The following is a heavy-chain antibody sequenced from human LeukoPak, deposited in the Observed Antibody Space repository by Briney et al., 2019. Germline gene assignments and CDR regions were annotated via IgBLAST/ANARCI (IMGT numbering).Heavy chain of an antibody. CDR2: MKQDGSEK. Sequence: GGPLRLSCTASGFTFGTYWMTWVRQAPGKGLEWVANMKQDGSEKYYVDSVKGRFTISRDNAKNSLYLQMNSLRAEDTAVYYCARIYCSSTNCYRHFDYWGQGTLVTVSA. CDR1: GFTFGTYW. V-gene: IGHV3-7*01. J-gene: IGHJ4*02. D-gene: IGHD2-2*01. CDR3: ARIYCSSTNCYRHFDY.